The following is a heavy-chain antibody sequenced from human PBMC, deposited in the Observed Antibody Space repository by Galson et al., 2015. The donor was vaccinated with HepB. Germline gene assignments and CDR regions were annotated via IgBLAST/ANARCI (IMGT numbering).Heavy chain of an antibody. V-gene: IGHV3-33*01. CDR2: IWYDGTYK. CDR3: ARDSGNGGSQD. J-gene: IGHJ4*02. CDR1: GFIFSNYG. D-gene: IGHD2-8*01. Sequence: SLRLSCAASGFIFSNYGMQWVRQAPGKGLEWVAHIWYDGTYKHYADSVKGRFTISRDNAKNTLFLQMNSLRAEDTAVYYCARDSGNGGSQDWGQGPLVSVSS.